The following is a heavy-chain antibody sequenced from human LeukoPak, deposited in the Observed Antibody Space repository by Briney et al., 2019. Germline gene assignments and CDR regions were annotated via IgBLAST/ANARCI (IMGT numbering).Heavy chain of an antibody. CDR1: GFTFSSYE. CDR2: ISSSGSTI. J-gene: IGHJ4*02. V-gene: IGHV3-48*03. CDR3: ARDGVAVAGLDY. Sequence: GGSLRLSCAASGFTFSSYEMNWVRQAPGKGLEWVSYISSSGSTIYYADSVKGRFPISGDNAKNSLYLQMNSLRAEDTAVYYCARDGVAVAGLDYWGQGTLVTVSS. D-gene: IGHD6-19*01.